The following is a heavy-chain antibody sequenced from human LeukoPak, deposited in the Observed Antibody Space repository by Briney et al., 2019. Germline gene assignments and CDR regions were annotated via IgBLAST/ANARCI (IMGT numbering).Heavy chain of an antibody. D-gene: IGHD3-10*01. CDR3: ARVFGLDAFDI. CDR1: GGSISSYY. CDR2: IYYSGST. V-gene: IGHV4-59*01. J-gene: IGHJ3*02. Sequence: SETLSLTCTVSGGSISSYYWSWIRQPPGKGLEWIGYIYYSGSTNYKPSLKSRVTISVDTSKNQFSLKLSSVTAADTAVYYCARVFGLDAFDIWGQGTMVTVSS.